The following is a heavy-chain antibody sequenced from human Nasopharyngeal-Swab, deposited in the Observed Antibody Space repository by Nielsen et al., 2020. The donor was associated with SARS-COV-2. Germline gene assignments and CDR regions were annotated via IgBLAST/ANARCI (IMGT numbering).Heavy chain of an antibody. V-gene: IGHV1-18*04. CDR3: ARDGPYYDILTGYSNYRFDP. CDR2: ISAYNGNT. J-gene: IGHJ5*02. Sequence: ASVKVSCKASGYTFTSYGTSWVRQAPGQGLEWMGWISAYNGNTNYAQKLQGRVTMTTDTSTSTAYMELRSLRSDDTAVYYCARDGPYYDILTGYSNYRFDPWGQGTLVTVSS. CDR1: GYTFTSYG. D-gene: IGHD3-9*01.